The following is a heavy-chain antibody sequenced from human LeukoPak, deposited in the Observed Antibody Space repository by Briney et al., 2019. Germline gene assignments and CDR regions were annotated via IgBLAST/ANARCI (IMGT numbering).Heavy chain of an antibody. Sequence: PGGSLRLSCAASGFTFSSYGMTWVRQAPGKGLEWVSSISSSSSYIYYADSVKGRFTISRDNAKNSLYLQMNSLRAEDTAVYYCARVAVRGVISPPENWGQGTLVTVSS. J-gene: IGHJ4*02. CDR1: GFTFSSYG. CDR2: ISSSSSYI. V-gene: IGHV3-21*01. D-gene: IGHD3-10*01. CDR3: ARVAVRGVISPPEN.